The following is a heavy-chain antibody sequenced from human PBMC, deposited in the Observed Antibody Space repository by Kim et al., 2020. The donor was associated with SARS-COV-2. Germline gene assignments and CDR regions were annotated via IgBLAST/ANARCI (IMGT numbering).Heavy chain of an antibody. V-gene: IGHV3-15*01. CDR3: TTTDIHDY. CDR2: GGTR. J-gene: IGHJ4*02. Sequence: GGTRDYAAPVKDRFTISRDDSKNTLFLQMNSLKTEDTAVYYCTTTDIHDYWGQGTLVTVSS.